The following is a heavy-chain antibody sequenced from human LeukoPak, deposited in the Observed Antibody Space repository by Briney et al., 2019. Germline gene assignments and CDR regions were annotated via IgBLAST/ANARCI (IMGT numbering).Heavy chain of an antibody. J-gene: IGHJ4*02. CDR1: GCSFTNYW. CDR2: IYPGDSDT. Sequence: GESLKVSCKGSGCSFTNYWIGWVRQMPGKGLEWMGIIYPGDSDTRYSPSFQGQVTISADKSISTAYLQWSSLKASDTAMYYCITGGSGSFYNPFDYWGQGTLVIVSS. D-gene: IGHD3-10*01. V-gene: IGHV5-51*01. CDR3: ITGGSGSFYNPFDY.